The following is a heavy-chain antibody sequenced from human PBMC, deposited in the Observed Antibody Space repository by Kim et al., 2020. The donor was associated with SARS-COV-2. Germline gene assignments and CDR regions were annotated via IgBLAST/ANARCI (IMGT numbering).Heavy chain of an antibody. CDR2: ISYDGSNK. D-gene: IGHD3-9*01. V-gene: IGHV3-30*04. Sequence: GGFLRLSCAASGFTFSSYAMHWVRQAPGKGLEWVAVISYDGSNKYYADSVKGRFTISRDNSKNTLYLQMNSLRAEDTAVYYCARDVAYYDILTGYYIYYGMDVWGQGTTVTVSS. CDR1: GFTFSSYA. CDR3: ARDVAYYDILTGYYIYYGMDV. J-gene: IGHJ6*02.